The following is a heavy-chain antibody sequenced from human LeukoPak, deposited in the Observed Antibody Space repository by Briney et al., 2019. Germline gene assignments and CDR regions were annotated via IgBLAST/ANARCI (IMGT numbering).Heavy chain of an antibody. CDR3: VKDNPLDY. V-gene: IGHV3-7*01. Sequence: GGSLRLSCAASGFTFSSYWMSWVRQAPGKGLEWVANIQQDGSEKYYVDSVKGRFTISRDNSKNTLYLHINSLRAEDTAVYYCVKDNPLDYWGQGTLVIVSS. CDR2: IQQDGSEK. CDR1: GFTFSSYW. D-gene: IGHD1-14*01. J-gene: IGHJ4*02.